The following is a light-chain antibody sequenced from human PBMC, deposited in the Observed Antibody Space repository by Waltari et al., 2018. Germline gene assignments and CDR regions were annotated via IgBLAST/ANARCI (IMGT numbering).Light chain of an antibody. CDR3: ATWDDSLSGYVV. CDR2: RNN. V-gene: IGLV1-47*01. J-gene: IGLJ2*01. CDR1: SSHIGSNY. Sequence: QSVLTQPPSASGTPGQRVTMSCSGSSSHIGSNYVYWYQQFPGTAPKLLIFRNNQRPSGVPDRFSGSKSDSSASLAISGLRSEDEADYYCATWDDSLSGYVVFGGGTKLTVL.